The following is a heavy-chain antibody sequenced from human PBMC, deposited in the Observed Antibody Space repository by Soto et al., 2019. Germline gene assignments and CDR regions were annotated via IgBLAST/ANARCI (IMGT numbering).Heavy chain of an antibody. J-gene: IGHJ4*02. CDR1: GFTFSSYW. V-gene: IGHV3-7*01. CDR3: ARSISSYYYDFGS. Sequence: GGSLRLSCAASGFTFSSYWMSWVRQAPGKGLEWVANIKEDGSEKYYVDSVKGRFTISRDNAKNSLYLEMNSLRAEDTAVYYCARSISSYYYDFGSWGQGTLVTVSS. CDR2: IKEDGSEK. D-gene: IGHD3-22*01.